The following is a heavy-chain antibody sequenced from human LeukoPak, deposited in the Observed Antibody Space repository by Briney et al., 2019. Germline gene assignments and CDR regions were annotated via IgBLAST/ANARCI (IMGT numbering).Heavy chain of an antibody. Sequence: ASVKVSCKASGGTFSSYAISWVRQAPGQGLEWMGWINPNSGGTNYAQKFQGRVTMTRDTSISTAYMELSRLRSDDTAVYYCARAKAEVVVVPAAIFGWFDPWGQGTLVTVSS. J-gene: IGHJ5*02. D-gene: IGHD2-2*01. CDR1: GGTFSSYA. V-gene: IGHV1-2*02. CDR2: INPNSGGT. CDR3: ARAKAEVVVVPAAIFGWFDP.